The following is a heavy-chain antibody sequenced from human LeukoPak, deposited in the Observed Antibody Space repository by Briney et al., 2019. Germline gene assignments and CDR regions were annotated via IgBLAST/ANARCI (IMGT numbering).Heavy chain of an antibody. CDR3: ARGRSTWHLDY. CDR2: ISSTNGYI. Sequence: PGGSLRLSCAVSGFTFSSYSMNWVRQAPGKGLEWVSYISSTNGYIYYADSVRGRFTISRDNAKNSLSLQMNSLRAEDTAVYYCARGRSTWHLDYWGQGTLVTVSS. V-gene: IGHV3-21*01. D-gene: IGHD1-26*01. CDR1: GFTFSSYS. J-gene: IGHJ4*02.